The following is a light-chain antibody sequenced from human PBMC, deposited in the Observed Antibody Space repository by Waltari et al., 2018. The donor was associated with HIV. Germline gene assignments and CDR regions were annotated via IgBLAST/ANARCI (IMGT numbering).Light chain of an antibody. J-gene: IGLJ3*02. V-gene: IGLV2-14*01. CDR1: SCAVGGYHY. CDR3: SSYTGSSSVV. Sequence: QSALTQPASVSASPGQSITISCTRASCAVGGYHYVSWYQQHPGKAPNLMIYAVSNRPSGVSNRFSGSKSGNTASLTISGLRAEDEADYYCSSYTGSSSVVFGGGTKLTVL. CDR2: AVS.